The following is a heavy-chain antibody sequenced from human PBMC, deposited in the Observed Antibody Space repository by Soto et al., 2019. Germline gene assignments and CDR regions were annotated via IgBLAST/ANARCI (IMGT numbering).Heavy chain of an antibody. CDR2: VSGYNGHT. CDR1: GYTFFSYA. Sequence: KLVQSGAEVKKPGASVKVSCQTSGYTFFSYAITWVRQAPGQGLEWMGWVSGYNGHTNYAQKFQERVTMTRDISTTTVFREVQNLRSDDTAVYYCAKFLGPTSSENWFDPWGQGTLVTVSS. V-gene: IGHV1-18*01. D-gene: IGHD1-26*01. CDR3: AKFLGPTSSENWFDP. J-gene: IGHJ5*02.